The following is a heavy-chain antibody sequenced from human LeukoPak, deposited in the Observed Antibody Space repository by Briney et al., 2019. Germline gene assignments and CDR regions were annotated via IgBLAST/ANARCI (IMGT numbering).Heavy chain of an antibody. CDR1: GYTFTKYL. J-gene: IGHJ5*02. Sequence: GASVKVSCKTSGYTFTKYLIHWVRQAPGQGLEWVGTINPNGDATNYAPRLQGRLTLTHDTSTSTVYMELRGLTPDDTAVYYCARPLFCAFDNCGYWLDPWGPGTLVTVPS. CDR2: INPNGDAT. CDR3: ARPLFCAFDNCGYWLDP. V-gene: IGHV1-46*01. D-gene: IGHD1-20*01.